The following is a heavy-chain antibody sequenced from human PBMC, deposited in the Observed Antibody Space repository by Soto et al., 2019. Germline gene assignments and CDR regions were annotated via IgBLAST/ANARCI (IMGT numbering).Heavy chain of an antibody. V-gene: IGHV1-69*13. J-gene: IGHJ6*02. Sequence: RASVKVSCKASGGTFSSYAISWVRQAPGQGLEWMGGIIPIFGTANYAQKFQGRVTITADESTSTAYMELSSLRSEDTAVYYCASRRPEGYYGMDVWGQGTTVTVSS. CDR3: ASRRPEGYYGMDV. CDR2: IIPIFGTA. CDR1: GGTFSSYA.